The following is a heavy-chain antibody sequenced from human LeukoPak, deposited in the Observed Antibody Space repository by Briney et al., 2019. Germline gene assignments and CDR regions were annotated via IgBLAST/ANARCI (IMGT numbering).Heavy chain of an antibody. D-gene: IGHD2-15*01. CDR2: IRSKAYGGTT. V-gene: IGHV3-49*04. CDR3: TRALYCSGGSCWPFDY. Sequence: GGSLRLSCTASVFTFGDYAMSWVRQAPGKGLEWVGFIRSKAYGGTTEYAASVKGRFTISRDDSKSIAYLQMNSLKTEDTAVYYCTRALYCSGGSCWPFDYWGQGTLVTVSS. J-gene: IGHJ4*02. CDR1: VFTFGDYA.